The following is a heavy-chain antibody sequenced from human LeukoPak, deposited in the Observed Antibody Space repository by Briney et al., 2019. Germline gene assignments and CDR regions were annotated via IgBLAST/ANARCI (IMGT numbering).Heavy chain of an antibody. V-gene: IGHV3-64D*06. CDR3: VRPISSSWYYFDY. J-gene: IGHJ4*02. CDR2: ISSNGGST. D-gene: IGHD6-13*01. CDR1: GFTFSSYV. Sequence: PGGSLRLSCSASGFTFSSYVMYWVRQTPGKGLECVSAISSNGGSTYYADSVKGRFTISRDDSKNTLYLQMSSLRAEDTAVYYCVRPISSSWYYFDYWGQGTLVTVSS.